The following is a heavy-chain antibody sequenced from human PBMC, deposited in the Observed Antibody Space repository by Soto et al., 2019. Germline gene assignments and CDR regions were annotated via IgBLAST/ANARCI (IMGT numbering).Heavy chain of an antibody. D-gene: IGHD3-16*02. CDR1: GGTFSSYA. CDR2: IIPIFGTA. Sequence: ASVKVSCKASGGTFSSYAISWVRQAPGQGLEWMGGIIPIFGTANYAQKFQGRVTITADESTSTAYMELSSLRSEDTAVYYCARAGDYVWGSYRLYYFDYWGQGTLVTVSS. J-gene: IGHJ4*02. V-gene: IGHV1-69*13. CDR3: ARAGDYVWGSYRLYYFDY.